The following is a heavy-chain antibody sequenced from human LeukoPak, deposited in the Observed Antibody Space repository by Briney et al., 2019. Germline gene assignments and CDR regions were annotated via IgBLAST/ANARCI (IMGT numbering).Heavy chain of an antibody. CDR3: ARGGAARLHFQK. J-gene: IGHJ1*01. CDR1: GGSISTYY. Sequence: SETLPLTCTVSGGSISTYYWNWIRQPPGKGLEWIGYIYHSGSTNYNPSLQSRVTISVDTSKNQFSLNLNSVTAADTAVYYCARGGAARLHFQKWGQGTLVTVSS. V-gene: IGHV4-59*01. D-gene: IGHD6-6*01. CDR2: IYHSGST.